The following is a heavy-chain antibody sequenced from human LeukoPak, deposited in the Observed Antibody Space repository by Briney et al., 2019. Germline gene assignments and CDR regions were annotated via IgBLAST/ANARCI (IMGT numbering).Heavy chain of an antibody. D-gene: IGHD6-13*01. Sequence: GGSLRLSCAASGFTFSSYGMHWVRQAPGKGLEWVAFIRYDGSNKYYADSVKGRFTISRDNSKNTLYLQMNSLRAEDTAVYYCAKSRGAAAGTTLDFDYWGQGTLVTVSS. J-gene: IGHJ4*02. CDR2: IRYDGSNK. CDR1: GFTFSSYG. V-gene: IGHV3-30*02. CDR3: AKSRGAAAGTTLDFDY.